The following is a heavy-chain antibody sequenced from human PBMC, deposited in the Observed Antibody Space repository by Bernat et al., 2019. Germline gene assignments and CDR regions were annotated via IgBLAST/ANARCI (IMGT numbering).Heavy chain of an antibody. V-gene: IGHV1-18*04. CDR1: GYTFTSYG. Sequence: QVQLVQSGAEVKKPGASVKVSCKASGYTFTSYGISWVRQAPGQGLEWMGWISAYNGNTNYAQKLQGRVTMTTDTSTSTAYMELRSLRSDDTAVYYCARDKGYDFWSGISDVNFGYWGQGTLVTVSS. D-gene: IGHD3-3*01. J-gene: IGHJ4*02. CDR3: ARDKGYDFWSGISDVNFGY. CDR2: ISAYNGNT.